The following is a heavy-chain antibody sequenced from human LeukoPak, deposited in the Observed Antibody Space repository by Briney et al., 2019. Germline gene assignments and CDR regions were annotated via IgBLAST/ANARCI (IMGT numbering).Heavy chain of an antibody. D-gene: IGHD3-10*01. CDR2: ISGSGGST. CDR3: AKRGTMVRGVITYFFDY. V-gene: IGHV3-23*01. J-gene: IGHJ4*02. Sequence: PGGSLRLSCAASGFTFSSYAMSWVRQAPGKRLEWVSAISGSGGSTYYADSVKGRFTISRDNSKNTLYLQMNSLRAEDTAVYYCAKRGTMVRGVITYFFDYWGQGTLVTVSS. CDR1: GFTFSSYA.